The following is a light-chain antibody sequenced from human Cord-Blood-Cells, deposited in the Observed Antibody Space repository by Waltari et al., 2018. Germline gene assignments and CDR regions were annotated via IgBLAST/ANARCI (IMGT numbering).Light chain of an antibody. J-gene: IGLJ2*01. CDR2: GNS. CDR3: QSYDSSLSGVV. Sequence: QSVLTQPPSVSGAPGQRVTISCTGSSSNIGAGYDVHWYQQLPGTAPKLLIYGNSNRPSAVPDRFSGSKSGTSASLAITGLQAEDEADYYCQSYDSSLSGVVFGGGPKLTVL. V-gene: IGLV1-40*01. CDR1: SSNIGAGYD.